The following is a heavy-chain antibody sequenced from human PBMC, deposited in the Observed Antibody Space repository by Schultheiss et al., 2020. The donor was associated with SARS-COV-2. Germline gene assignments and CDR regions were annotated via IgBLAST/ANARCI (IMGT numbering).Heavy chain of an antibody. CDR2: ISAYNGNT. CDR3: ARGGDYSSSWYDYYYYYGMDV. J-gene: IGHJ6*02. Sequence: ASVKVSCKVSGYTLTELSMHWVRQAPGKGLEWMGWISAYNGNTNYAQKLQGRVTMTTDTSTSTAYMELRSLRSDDTAVYYCARGGDYSSSWYDYYYYYGMDVWGQGTKVTVSS. V-gene: IGHV1-18*01. CDR1: GYTLTELS. D-gene: IGHD6-13*01.